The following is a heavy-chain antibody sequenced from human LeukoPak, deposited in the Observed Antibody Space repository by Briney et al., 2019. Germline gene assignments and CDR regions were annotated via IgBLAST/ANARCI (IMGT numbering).Heavy chain of an antibody. CDR1: GGSVSSSSYY. Sequence: PSETLSLTCTVSGGSVSSSSYYWGWIRQPPGKGLEWIGYIYYSGSTNYNPSLKSRVTILVDTAKNQFSLKLSSVTAAGTAVYYCARDRRDGYNYDFDYWGQGTLVTVSS. CDR3: ARDRRDGYNYDFDY. J-gene: IGHJ4*02. D-gene: IGHD5-24*01. CDR2: IYYSGST. V-gene: IGHV4-61*01.